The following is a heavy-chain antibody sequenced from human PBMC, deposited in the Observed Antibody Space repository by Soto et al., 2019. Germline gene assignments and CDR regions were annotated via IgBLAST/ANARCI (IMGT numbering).Heavy chain of an antibody. V-gene: IGHV1-69*13. CDR2: IIPIFGTA. CDR3: ASREATVTTGGFDY. J-gene: IGHJ4*02. Sequence: SVKVSCKASGGTFSSYAISWVRQAPGQGLEWMGGIIPIFGTANYAQKFQGRVTITAGESTSTAYMELSSLRSEDTAVYYCASREATVTTGGFDYWGQGTLVTVSS. D-gene: IGHD4-17*01. CDR1: GGTFSSYA.